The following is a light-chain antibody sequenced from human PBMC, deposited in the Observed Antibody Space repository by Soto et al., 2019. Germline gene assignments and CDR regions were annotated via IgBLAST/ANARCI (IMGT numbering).Light chain of an antibody. CDR2: GND. CDR1: SSNIGTNY. V-gene: IGLV1-47*01. Sequence: QSVLTQSPSASGTPGQRVIISCSGSSSNIGTNYVYWYQQLPGTAPKVLIYGNDKRPSGVPNRFSGSKSGTSASLAISGLRSEDEADYYCSSYTAGGTIFGTGTKVTVL. J-gene: IGLJ1*01. CDR3: SSYTAGGTI.